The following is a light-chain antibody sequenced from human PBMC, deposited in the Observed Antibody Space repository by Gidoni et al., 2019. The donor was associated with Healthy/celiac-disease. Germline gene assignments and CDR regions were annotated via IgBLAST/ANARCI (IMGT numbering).Light chain of an antibody. CDR2: GAS. J-gene: IGKJ1*01. CDR3: QQYGSSPWT. Sequence: EIELTQSPGTRSLSPGERATLSFRASQSVSSSYLAWYQQKPGQAPRLLIYGASSRATGIPDRFSCSGSGTDFTLTISRLEPEDFAVYYCQQYGSSPWTFGQGTKVEIK. V-gene: IGKV3-20*01. CDR1: QSVSSSY.